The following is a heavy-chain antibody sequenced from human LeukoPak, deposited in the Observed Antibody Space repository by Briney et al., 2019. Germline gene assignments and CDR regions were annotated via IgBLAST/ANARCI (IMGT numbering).Heavy chain of an antibody. CDR2: ISSSGRST. V-gene: IGHV3-23*01. D-gene: IGHD3-22*01. Sequence: GGSLRLSCAASGFTFSTYALSWVRQAPGKGLEWISTISSSGRSTYYADSVRGRFTISRDNSKNTLYLQVNSLRAEDTAVYYCAKRDYYYDSSGLPSNQREYYFDYWGQGTLVTVSS. CDR3: AKRDYYYDSSGLPSNQREYYFDY. J-gene: IGHJ4*02. CDR1: GFTFSTYA.